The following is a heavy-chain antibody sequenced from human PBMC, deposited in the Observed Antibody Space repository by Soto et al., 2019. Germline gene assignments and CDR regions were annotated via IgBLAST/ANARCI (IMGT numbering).Heavy chain of an antibody. Sequence: PSETLSLTCTVSGGSISSYYWSWIRQPPGKGLEWIGYIYYSGSTNYNPSLKSRVTISVDTSKNQFSLKLSSVTAADTAVYYCARLQDLLTGEIDYLCQGTLLTVSS. CDR2: IYYSGST. J-gene: IGHJ4*02. CDR3: ARLQDLLTGEIDY. D-gene: IGHD3-9*01. CDR1: GGSISSYY. V-gene: IGHV4-59*01.